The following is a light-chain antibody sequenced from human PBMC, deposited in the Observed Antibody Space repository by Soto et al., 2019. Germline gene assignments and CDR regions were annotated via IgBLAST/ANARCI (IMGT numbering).Light chain of an antibody. J-gene: IGLJ2*01. CDR1: SSNIGAGYD. Sequence: QSVLTQPPSVSGAPGQRVSISCTGTSSNIGAGYDVHWYQHLPGTAPKLLIFGDINRPSGVPDRCSGSKSGTSASLAITGLQAEDEADYYCQSYDSSLSISVFGGGTKLTVL. CDR2: GDI. CDR3: QSYDSSLSISV. V-gene: IGLV1-40*01.